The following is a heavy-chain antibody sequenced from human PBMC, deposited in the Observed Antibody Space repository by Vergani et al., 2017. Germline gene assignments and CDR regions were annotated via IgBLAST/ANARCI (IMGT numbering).Heavy chain of an antibody. J-gene: IGHJ5*02. CDR2: INHSGST. CDR3: AREANGWHNGFDP. V-gene: IGHV4-34*01. Sequence: QVQLQQWGAGLLKPSETLSLTCAVYGGSFSGYYWSWIRQPPGKGLEWIGEINHSGSTNYNPSLKSRVTISVDTSKNQFSLKLSSVTAADTAVYYCAREANGWHNGFDPWGQGTLVTVSS. D-gene: IGHD6-19*01. CDR1: GGSFSGYY.